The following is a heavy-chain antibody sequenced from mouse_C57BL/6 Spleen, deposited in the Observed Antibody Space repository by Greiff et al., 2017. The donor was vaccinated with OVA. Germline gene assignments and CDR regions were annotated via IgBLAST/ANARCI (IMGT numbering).Heavy chain of an antibody. CDR3: ARPYYGSSYGWYFDV. J-gene: IGHJ1*03. CDR1: GFTFSDYG. D-gene: IGHD1-1*01. V-gene: IGHV5-17*01. CDR2: ISSGSSTI. Sequence: EVMLVESGGGLVKPGGSLKLSCAASGFTFSDYGMHWVRQAPEKGLEWVAYISSGSSTIYYADTVQGRFTISRDNAKNTLFLQMTSLRSEDTAMYYCARPYYGSSYGWYFDVWGTGTTVTVSS.